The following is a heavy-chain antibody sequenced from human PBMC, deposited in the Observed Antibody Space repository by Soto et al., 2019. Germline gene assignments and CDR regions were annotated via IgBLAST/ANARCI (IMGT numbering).Heavy chain of an antibody. Sequence: DVQLVESGGGLVQPGGSLRLSCAASGFTISDHYIDWVRQAPGKGLEWVGRSRNKAKSYTTDYAASVKGRFTISREDSKNSLYLQMNSLQTEDTVGYYRARYDYGDVDYLGQGTLVTVSS. CDR3: ARYDYGDVDY. D-gene: IGHD4-17*01. J-gene: IGHJ4*02. CDR1: GFTISDHY. CDR2: SRNKAKSYTT. V-gene: IGHV3-72*01.